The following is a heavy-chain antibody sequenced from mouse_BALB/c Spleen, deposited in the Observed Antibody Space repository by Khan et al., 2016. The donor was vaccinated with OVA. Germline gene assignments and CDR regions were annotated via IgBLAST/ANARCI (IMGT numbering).Heavy chain of an antibody. V-gene: IGHV14-3*02. D-gene: IGHD2-1*01. CDR1: GFNIKDTY. Sequence: EVQLQQSRAELLKPGASVKLSCTSSGFNIKDTYMHWVKQRPEQGLEWIGRLDPANGDTKYDPKFQGKASITAVTSSTTAFLQLSSLTSEDTAVYYCATLYGNAFAYWGQGTLFTVSA. J-gene: IGHJ3*01. CDR2: LDPANGDT. CDR3: ATLYGNAFAY.